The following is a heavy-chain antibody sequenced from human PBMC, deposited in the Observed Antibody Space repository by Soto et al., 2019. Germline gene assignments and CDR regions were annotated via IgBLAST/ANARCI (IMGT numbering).Heavy chain of an antibody. V-gene: IGHV3-15*07. J-gene: IGHJ4*02. Sequence: EVHLVESGGDLVKPGGSLRLSCAASGFTFSNAWMIWVRQAPGKGLEWVGRIKSKIDGGTTDYAASVKGRFTISRDDSKNTVYLQMSSLKSEDTAVYYCTTHDYGDYIQFDYWGQGTLVTVSS. CDR1: GFTFSNAW. CDR2: IKSKIDGGTT. CDR3: TTHDYGDYIQFDY. D-gene: IGHD4-17*01.